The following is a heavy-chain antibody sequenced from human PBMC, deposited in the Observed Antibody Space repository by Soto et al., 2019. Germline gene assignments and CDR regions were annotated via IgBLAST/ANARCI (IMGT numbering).Heavy chain of an antibody. CDR2: VYSDGAT. D-gene: IGHD6-19*01. CDR3: ARVSSGGFYSWLES. CDR1: GFTVNNNY. J-gene: IGHJ5*01. Sequence: GGSLRLSCAASGFTVNNNYMSWVRQAPGKGLEWVSVVYSDGATYYADSVKGRFTLSRHSSKNTLHLQMNGLRPEDTAIYYCARVSSGGFYSWLESWGQGTLVTVSS. V-gene: IGHV3-53*04.